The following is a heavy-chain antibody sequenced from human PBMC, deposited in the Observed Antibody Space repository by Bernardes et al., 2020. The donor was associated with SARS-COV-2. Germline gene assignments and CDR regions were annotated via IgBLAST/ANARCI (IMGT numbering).Heavy chain of an antibody. V-gene: IGHV3-23*01. Sequence: GGSLRLSCATSGITFRTTDMAWVRQAPGKRLEWVSTISAIRNTHYADPVKGRFTISRDDVKNTLYLQMNNLRAEDTATYYCATELQYDNLYWGQGVLVTVSS. CDR1: GITFRTTD. CDR2: ISAIRNT. D-gene: IGHD3-22*01. CDR3: ATELQYDNLY. J-gene: IGHJ4*02.